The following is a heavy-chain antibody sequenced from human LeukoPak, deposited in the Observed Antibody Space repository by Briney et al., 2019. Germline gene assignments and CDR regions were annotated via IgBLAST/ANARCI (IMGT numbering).Heavy chain of an antibody. V-gene: IGHV3-23*01. D-gene: IGHD5-24*01. Sequence: PGGSLRLSCAASGFTFSTYAMNWVRQAPGKGLEWVSVIVGNGGGIHYADSVKGRFTISRDNSKNTLYLQMNSLRAEDTAVYYCAKDRIPDGKYSIDFWGRGTLVTVSS. CDR3: AKDRIPDGKYSIDF. CDR2: IVGNGGGI. J-gene: IGHJ4*02. CDR1: GFTFSTYA.